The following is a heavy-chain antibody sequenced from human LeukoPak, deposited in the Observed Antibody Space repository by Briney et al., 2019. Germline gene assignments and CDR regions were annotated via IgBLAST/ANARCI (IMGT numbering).Heavy chain of an antibody. V-gene: IGHV1-18*01. J-gene: IGHJ4*02. CDR3: ARASESGWREFDY. D-gene: IGHD6-19*01. CDR1: GYTFTRYG. Sequence: ASVKVSCKASGYTFTRYGISWVRQAPGQGLEWMGWISSYNGNTNYPQKFQGRVTMTTDTSTSTAYMELRSLRSDDTAVYYCARASESGWREFDYWGQGTLVTVSS. CDR2: ISSYNGNT.